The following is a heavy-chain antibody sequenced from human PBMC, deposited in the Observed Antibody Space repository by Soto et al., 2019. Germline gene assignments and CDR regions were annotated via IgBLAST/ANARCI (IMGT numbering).Heavy chain of an antibody. Sequence: EVQLLESGGGLIQPGGSLRLSCAASGFMFSSYAMSWVRQAPGKGLEWVSSISASGGTANLADSVEGRCTISRDNSKSTLYLQMNSLRAEDTAVYYCAKLTYPSYSTGYYYERVSGWIDSWVQGTLVTVSS. J-gene: IGHJ5*01. D-gene: IGHD3-22*01. CDR1: GFMFSSYA. CDR3: AKLTYPSYSTGYYYERVSGWIDS. CDR2: ISASGGTA. V-gene: IGHV3-23*01.